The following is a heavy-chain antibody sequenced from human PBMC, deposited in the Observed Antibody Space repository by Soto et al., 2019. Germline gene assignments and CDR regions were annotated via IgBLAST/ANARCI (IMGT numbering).Heavy chain of an antibody. D-gene: IGHD3-10*01. J-gene: IGHJ4*02. CDR1: GFTLSSYW. Sequence: EVQLVESGGGIVQPGGSVRLSCAASGFTLSSYWIHWVRQAPGKGLVWVSRINGDGSTTNYADSLMGRFTISRDNAKNTVFLQMNSLRAEDTAVYYCARGRSGSYSCYYWGQGTLVTVSS. V-gene: IGHV3-74*01. CDR2: INGDGSTT. CDR3: ARGRSGSYSCYY.